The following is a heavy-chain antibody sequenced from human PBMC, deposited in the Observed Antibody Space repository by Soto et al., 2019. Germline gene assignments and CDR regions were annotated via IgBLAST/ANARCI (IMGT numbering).Heavy chain of an antibody. CDR1: GGTFSSFT. V-gene: IGHV1-69*02. CDR2: IIPILGMA. J-gene: IGHJ4*02. CDR3: ARGPNSLGDY. D-gene: IGHD7-27*01. Sequence: QVQLVQSGAEVKKPGSSVKVSCKTSGGTFSSFTITWVRQAPGQGLEWMGSIIPILGMANYAQKFQDRVTITADKSTRTAYMELSSLGSEDTAMYYCARGPNSLGDYWGQGTLVTVSS.